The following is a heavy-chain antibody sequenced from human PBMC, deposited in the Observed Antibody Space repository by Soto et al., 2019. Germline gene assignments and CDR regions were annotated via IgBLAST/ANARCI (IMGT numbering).Heavy chain of an antibody. CDR2: IHYRGST. J-gene: IGHJ4*02. D-gene: IGHD2-15*01. Sequence: QVQLQESGPGLVKPSQTLSLTCIVSGDSLTSGNYYWTWIRQLPGKGPEWVGFIHYRGSTSYNPSLKSRVSISVDTSKTRFSLNLSSVTAADAAVYFCVRGGLRWRFDYWGQGALVTVSS. CDR3: VRGGLRWRFDY. V-gene: IGHV4-31*03. CDR1: GDSLTSGNYY.